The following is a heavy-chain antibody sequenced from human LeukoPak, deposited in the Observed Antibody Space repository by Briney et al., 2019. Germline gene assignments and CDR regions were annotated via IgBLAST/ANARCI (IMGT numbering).Heavy chain of an antibody. CDR2: ISTSSSTI. CDR3: ASALWHCGRISFRS. J-gene: IGHJ4*02. Sequence: GGSLRLSCAASGFTLSNYNLIWVRQAPGKGLEWVSYISTSSSTIHYADSVKGRFTISRDNAKNSLYLRMNSLRDEDTAVHYCASALWHCGRISFRSRGQGTLVTVSS. D-gene: IGHD2-2*01. V-gene: IGHV3-48*02. CDR1: GFTLSNYN.